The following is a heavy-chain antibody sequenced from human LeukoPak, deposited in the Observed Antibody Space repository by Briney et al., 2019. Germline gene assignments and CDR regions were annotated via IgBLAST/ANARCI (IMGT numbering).Heavy chain of an antibody. CDR2: INGDGSST. CDR1: GVTFSSYW. D-gene: IGHD3-22*01. V-gene: IGHV3-74*01. CDR3: ARVGYDSSGYYSDFPLFDY. J-gene: IGHJ4*02. Sequence: PGGSLRLSCAASGVTFSSYWMHWVRQAPGEGLVWVSRINGDGSSTNYADSVKGRFTISRDNSKNTLYLQMNSLRAEDTAVYYCARVGYDSSGYYSDFPLFDYWGQGTLVTVSS.